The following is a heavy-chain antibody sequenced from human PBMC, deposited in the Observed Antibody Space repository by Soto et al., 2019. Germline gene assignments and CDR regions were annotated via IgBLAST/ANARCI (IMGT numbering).Heavy chain of an antibody. CDR3: ARIRGYWYGLDV. V-gene: IGHV3-23*01. J-gene: IGHJ6*02. Sequence: GGSLRLTCAASGFPLSTYGMTWVRQAPGKGLEWVSAITGTGGNTYYVDSVKGRFTSSRDNSKNMLYLQVNSLRVEDTAVYYCARIRGYWYGLDVWGQGTTVTVSS. CDR1: GFPLSTYG. CDR2: ITGTGGNT.